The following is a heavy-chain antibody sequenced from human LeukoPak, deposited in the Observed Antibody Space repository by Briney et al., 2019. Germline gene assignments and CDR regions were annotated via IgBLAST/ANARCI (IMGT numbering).Heavy chain of an antibody. J-gene: IGHJ3*02. CDR3: ARDSPAAFDI. V-gene: IGHV4-31*03. Sequence: SETLTLTCTVSGGPISSGGYYWSWIRQHPGKGLEWIGYIYYSGSTYYNPSLKSRVTISVDTSKNQFSLKLSSVTAADTAVYYCARDSPAAFDIWGQGTMVTVSS. CDR1: GGPISSGGYY. CDR2: IYYSGST.